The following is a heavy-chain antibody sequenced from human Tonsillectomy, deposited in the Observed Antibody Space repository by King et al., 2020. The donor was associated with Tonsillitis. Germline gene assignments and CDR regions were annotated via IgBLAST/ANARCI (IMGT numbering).Heavy chain of an antibody. V-gene: IGHV3-23*04. J-gene: IGHJ6*02. CDR2: ISDTGGDT. D-gene: IGHD3-22*01. CDR1: GFTFTQYA. CDR3: AKVVGQCDTGGYTRRNYYYGMDV. Sequence: VQLVESGGGLVQPGGSLRLSCADSGFTFTQYAMTWVRQAPGKGLEWVSLISDTGGDTFYTDSVKGRFTISRDNSKNTLSLQMNSLRPEDTAVYYCAKVVGQCDTGGYTRRNYYYGMDVWGQGTTVTVSS.